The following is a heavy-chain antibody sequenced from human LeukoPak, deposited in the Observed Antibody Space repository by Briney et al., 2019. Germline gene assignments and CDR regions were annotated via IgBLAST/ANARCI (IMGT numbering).Heavy chain of an antibody. CDR3: AKEPSYCSGGSCYLDY. CDR1: GFTFSSYA. D-gene: IGHD2-15*01. Sequence: PGGSLRLSCAASGFTFSSYAMSWVRQAPGKGLEGVSAISGSGGSTYYADSVKGRFTISRDNAKNTLYLQMNSRRAEDTAVYYCAKEPSYCSGGSCYLDYWGQGTLVTVSS. CDR2: ISGSGGST. J-gene: IGHJ4*02. V-gene: IGHV3-23*01.